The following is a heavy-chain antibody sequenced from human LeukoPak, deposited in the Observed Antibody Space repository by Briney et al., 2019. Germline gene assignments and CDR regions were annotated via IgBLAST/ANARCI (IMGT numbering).Heavy chain of an antibody. CDR1: AGSVSSGGNY. CDR2: LYYTGTT. J-gene: IGHJ6*02. D-gene: IGHD2-21*01. V-gene: IGHV4-31*03. Sequence: SQTLSLTCTVTAGSVSSGGNYWSWIRQHPGRGLEWIGYLYYTGTTYYNPSLKSRITISVDTSKTQFSLRLSSVSAADTAIYYCARDLGVRGMDVWGQGTTVTVSS. CDR3: ARDLGVRGMDV.